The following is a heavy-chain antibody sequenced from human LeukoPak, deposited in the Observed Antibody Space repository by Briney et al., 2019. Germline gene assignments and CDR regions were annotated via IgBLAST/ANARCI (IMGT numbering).Heavy chain of an antibody. CDR1: GGTFSSYA. CDR3: ARFGLTPRYRNWFDP. Sequence: GASVKVSCKASGGTFSSYAISWVRQAPGQGLEWMGWINPNSGGTNYAQKFQGRVTMTRDTSISTAYMELSRLRSDDTAVYYCARFGLTPRYRNWFDPWGQGTLVTVSS. V-gene: IGHV1-2*02. D-gene: IGHD4-23*01. J-gene: IGHJ5*02. CDR2: INPNSGGT.